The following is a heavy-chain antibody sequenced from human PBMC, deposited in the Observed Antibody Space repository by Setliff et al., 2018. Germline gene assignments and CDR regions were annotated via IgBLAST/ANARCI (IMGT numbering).Heavy chain of an antibody. J-gene: IGHJ6*02. CDR3: AREDGTYYNFWSGYSTTPYYGMDV. V-gene: IGHV1-69*13. CDR1: GYTFTSYA. Sequence: ASVKVSCKASGYTFTSYAMNWVRQAPGQGLEWMGGIIPIFGTANYAQKFQGRVTITADESTSTAYMELSSLRSEDTAVYYCAREDGTYYNFWSGYSTTPYYGMDVWGQGTTVTVSS. D-gene: IGHD3-3*01. CDR2: IIPIFGTA.